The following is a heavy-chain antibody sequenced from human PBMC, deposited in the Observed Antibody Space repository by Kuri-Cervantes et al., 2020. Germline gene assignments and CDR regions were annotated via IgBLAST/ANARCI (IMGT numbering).Heavy chain of an antibody. CDR2: IRYDGTKK. CDR1: GFIFSSYG. CDR3: ARDGSSVWFPY. V-gene: IGHV3-30*02. D-gene: IGHD6-19*01. Sequence: LSLTCAASGFIFSSYGMHWVRQAPGKGLEWVALIRYDGTKKYYSDSVKGRFTISRDNSKNTLYLQMNSLRAEDTAVYYCARDGSSVWFPYWGQGTLVTVSS. J-gene: IGHJ4*02.